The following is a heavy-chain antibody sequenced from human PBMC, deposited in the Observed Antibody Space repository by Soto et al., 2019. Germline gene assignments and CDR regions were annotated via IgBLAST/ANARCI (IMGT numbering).Heavy chain of an antibody. V-gene: IGHV1-69*13. Sequence: GASVKVSCKASGGTFSSYAISWVRQAPGQGLEWMGGIIPIFGTANYAQKFQGRVTITADESTSTAYMELSSLRSEDTAVYYCGRVDRLKHCSSTSCYTANYYYGMDVWGQGTTVTVSS. CDR3: GRVDRLKHCSSTSCYTANYYYGMDV. D-gene: IGHD2-2*02. J-gene: IGHJ6*02. CDR2: IIPIFGTA. CDR1: GGTFSSYA.